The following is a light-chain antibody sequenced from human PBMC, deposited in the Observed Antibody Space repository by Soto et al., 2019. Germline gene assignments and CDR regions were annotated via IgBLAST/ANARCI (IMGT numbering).Light chain of an antibody. J-gene: IGLJ1*01. Sequence: QSVLTQPASVSGSPGQSITISCSGTSSDIGAYDHVAWFQQFPGKTPKLMFYSVSNRPSGVSYRFSGSKSGNTASLTISGLQAEDEADYYCIAYTVSRSYVFGTGTKVTV. CDR3: IAYTVSRSYV. V-gene: IGLV2-14*01. CDR1: SSDIGAYDH. CDR2: SVS.